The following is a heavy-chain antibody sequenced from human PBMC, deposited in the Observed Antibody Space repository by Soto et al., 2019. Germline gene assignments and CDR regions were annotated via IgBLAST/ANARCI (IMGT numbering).Heavy chain of an antibody. V-gene: IGHV6-1*01. D-gene: IGHD6-13*01. CDR2: TYYRSKWYN. J-gene: IGHJ6*03. CDR3: ARDRPSYSSSWYRASAYYYYMDV. CDR1: GDSVSGNSAA. Sequence: SQTLSLTCAISGDSVSGNSAAWNWIRQSPSRGLEWLGRTYYRSKWYNDYAVSVKSRITINPDTSKNQFSLQLNSVTPEDTAVYYCARDRPSYSSSWYRASAYYYYMDVWGKGTTVTVSS.